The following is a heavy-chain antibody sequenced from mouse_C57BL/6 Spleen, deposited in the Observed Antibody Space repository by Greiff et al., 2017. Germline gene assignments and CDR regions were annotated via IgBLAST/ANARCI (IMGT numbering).Heavy chain of an antibody. Sequence: QVQLQQPGAELVRPGSSVKLSCKASGYTFTSYWMHWVKQRPIQGLEWIGNIDPSDSETHYNQKFKDKATLTVDKSSSTAYMQLSSLTSEDSAVYYCALITTGVPWAMDYWGQGTSVTVSS. CDR2: IDPSDSET. J-gene: IGHJ4*01. V-gene: IGHV1-52*01. CDR3: ALITTGVPWAMDY. CDR1: GYTFTSYW. D-gene: IGHD1-1*01.